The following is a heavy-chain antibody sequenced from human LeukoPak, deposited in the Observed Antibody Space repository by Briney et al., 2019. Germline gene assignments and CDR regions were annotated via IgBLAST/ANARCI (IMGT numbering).Heavy chain of an antibody. D-gene: IGHD3-22*01. Sequence: GGSLRLSCAASGFTFSTYWMSWVRQDPGKGLGWVANIKQDGSEKYYVDSVKGRFTISRDNAKNSLHLQMNSLRAEDTAVYYCARDSFYYDSSGLFDYWGQGTLVTVSS. CDR1: GFTFSTYW. V-gene: IGHV3-7*05. J-gene: IGHJ4*02. CDR2: IKQDGSEK. CDR3: ARDSFYYDSSGLFDY.